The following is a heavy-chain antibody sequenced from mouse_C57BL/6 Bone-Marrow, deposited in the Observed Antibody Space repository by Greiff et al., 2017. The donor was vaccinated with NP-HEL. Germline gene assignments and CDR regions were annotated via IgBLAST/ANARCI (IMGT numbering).Heavy chain of an antibody. CDR1: GYAFTNYL. CDR2: INPGSGGT. CDR3: ARGGIYYDYAWFAY. Sequence: QVQLKQSGAELVRPGTSVKVSCKASGYAFTNYLIEWVTQRPGQGLEWIGVINPGSGGTNYNEKFKGKATLTADKSSSTAYMQLSSLTSEDSAVYFCARGGIYYDYAWFAYWCQGTLVTVSA. J-gene: IGHJ3*01. V-gene: IGHV1-54*01. D-gene: IGHD2-4*01.